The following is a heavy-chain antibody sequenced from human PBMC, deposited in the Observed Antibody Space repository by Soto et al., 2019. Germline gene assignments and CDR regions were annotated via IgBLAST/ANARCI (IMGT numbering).Heavy chain of an antibody. D-gene: IGHD6-13*01. Sequence: QMQLVQSGPEVKKPGTSVKVSCKASGFTFTSSAVQWVRQARGQRLEWIGWIVVGSGNTNYAQKFQERVTITRDKSTSTANMELSSLISEDTAVYYCAAGDSSCYFDYYGMDVCGQGTTVTVSS. J-gene: IGHJ6*02. V-gene: IGHV1-58*01. CDR1: GFTFTSSA. CDR3: AAGDSSCYFDYYGMDV. CDR2: IVVGSGNT.